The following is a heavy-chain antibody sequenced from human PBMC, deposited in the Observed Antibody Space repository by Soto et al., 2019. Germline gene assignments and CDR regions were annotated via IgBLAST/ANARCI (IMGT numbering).Heavy chain of an antibody. CDR1: GGSISSSNW. V-gene: IGHV4-4*02. J-gene: IGHJ4*02. Sequence: QVQLQESGPGLVKPSGTLSLTCAVSGGSISSSNWWSWVRQPPGKGLEWIGEIYHSGSTNYNPSLKSRVTISVDKSKNQFSLKRSSVTAADTAVYYCARDRGFGELHGTYYFDYWGQGTLVTVSS. CDR3: ARDRGFGELHGTYYFDY. D-gene: IGHD3-10*01. CDR2: IYHSGST.